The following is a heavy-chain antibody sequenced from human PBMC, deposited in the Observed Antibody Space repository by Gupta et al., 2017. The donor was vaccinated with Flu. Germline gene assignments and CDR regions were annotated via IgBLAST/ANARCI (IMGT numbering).Heavy chain of an antibody. D-gene: IGHD3-16*01. CDR1: AHNFAVYG. Sequence: QVQLVQSAPAVTQSGASVRVSRKSFAHNFAVYGVSWGLQAPGQRLEWMGWISGNDGHTTYSQRCQDIIALTTDKSSCTADLEVRSLKPDVTSSELWSKLKLARHDYWGQGTLVTVS. CDR3: SKLKLARHDY. J-gene: IGHJ4*02. V-gene: IGHV1-18*01. CDR2: ISGNDGHT.